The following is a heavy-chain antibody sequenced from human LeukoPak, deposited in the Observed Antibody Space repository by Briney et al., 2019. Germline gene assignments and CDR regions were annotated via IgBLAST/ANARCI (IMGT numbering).Heavy chain of an antibody. CDR3: ARDQNFHGSGGYYGIDC. D-gene: IGHD3-22*01. Sequence: ASVKVSCKASGYTFTGYYIHWVRQAPGQGLEWIGWINPNNGGTNYAQKFQDRVTMTRDTSNSTAYMELSRLTSDDTAVYYCARDQNFHGSGGYYGIDCWGQGTLVTVSS. V-gene: IGHV1-2*02. CDR2: INPNNGGT. J-gene: IGHJ4*02. CDR1: GYTFTGYY.